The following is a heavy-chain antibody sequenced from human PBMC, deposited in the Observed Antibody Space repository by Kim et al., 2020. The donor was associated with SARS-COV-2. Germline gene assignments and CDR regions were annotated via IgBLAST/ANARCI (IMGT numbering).Heavy chain of an antibody. D-gene: IGHD6-13*01. CDR2: IGSRSTYK. CDR3: ARDAGGSAAAGMDV. CDR1: GFTFNIFS. V-gene: IGHV3-21*01. Sequence: GSLRLSCAASGFTFNIFSMNWVRQAPGKGLEWVSSIGSRSTYKYYADSLKGRFTISRDNAKNSLYLQMNSLRAEDTAVYYCARDAGGSAAAGMDVWGQGTPVIVS. J-gene: IGHJ6*02.